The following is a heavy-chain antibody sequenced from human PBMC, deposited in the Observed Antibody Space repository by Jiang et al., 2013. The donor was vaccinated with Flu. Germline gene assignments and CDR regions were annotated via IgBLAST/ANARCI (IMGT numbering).Heavy chain of an antibody. CDR1: GGSFSGYY. CDR2: INHSGST. Sequence: LLKPSETLSLTCAVYGGSFSGYYWSWIRQPPGKGLEWIGEINHSGSTNYNPSLKSRVTISVDTSKNQFSLKLSSVTAADTAVYYCARVVVAATLYAFDIWGQGTMVTVSS. J-gene: IGHJ3*02. CDR3: ARVVVAATLYAFDI. D-gene: IGHD2-15*01. V-gene: IGHV4-34*01.